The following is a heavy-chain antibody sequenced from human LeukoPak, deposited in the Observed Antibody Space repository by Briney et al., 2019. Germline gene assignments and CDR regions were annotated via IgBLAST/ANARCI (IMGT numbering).Heavy chain of an antibody. CDR3: ARGSHYDILTGYSYYFDY. D-gene: IGHD3-9*01. CDR2: IWYDGSNK. CDR1: GFTFSSYD. V-gene: IGHV3-33*01. Sequence: PGRSLRLSCAASGFTFSSYDMHWVRQAPGKGLEWVAVIWYDGSNKYYADSVKGRFTISRDNSKNTLYLQMNSLRAEDTAVYYCARGSHYDILTGYSYYFDYWGQGTLVTVSS. J-gene: IGHJ4*02.